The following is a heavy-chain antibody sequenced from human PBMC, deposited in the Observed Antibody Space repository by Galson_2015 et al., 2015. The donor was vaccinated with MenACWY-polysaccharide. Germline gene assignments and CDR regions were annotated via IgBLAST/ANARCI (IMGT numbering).Heavy chain of an antibody. J-gene: IGHJ4*02. D-gene: IGHD3-10*01. Sequence: SLRLSCAASGFTFSSFGIHWVRQAPGKGLEWVAGISYDGNKRYYVDSVKGRFSISRENSKNTLYLQMNSLRPEDTALYYCAKDRVYYSSSWFGAFDSWGQGTLVTVSS. CDR2: ISYDGNKR. CDR1: GFTFSSFG. CDR3: AKDRVYYSSSWFGAFDS. V-gene: IGHV3-30*18.